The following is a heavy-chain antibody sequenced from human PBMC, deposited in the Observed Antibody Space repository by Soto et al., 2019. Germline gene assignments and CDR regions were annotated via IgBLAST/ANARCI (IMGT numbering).Heavy chain of an antibody. CDR2: IYPGASDI. J-gene: IGHJ4*02. V-gene: IGHV5-51*01. CDR3: ARQGTSRGSDYAAFDF. D-gene: IGHD3-10*01. CDR1: GYTFIYFR. Sequence: GECLKSSGHASGYTFIYFRVAWVRQVPGKGLEWMGVIYPGASDIRYSPSFEGHVTISADKSTNTAYLQWSSLEAADTAIYYCARQGTSRGSDYAAFDFWGPGTLVTVSS.